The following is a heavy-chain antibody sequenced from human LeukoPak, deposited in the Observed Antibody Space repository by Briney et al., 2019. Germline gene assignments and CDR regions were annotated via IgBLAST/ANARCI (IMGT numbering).Heavy chain of an antibody. CDR1: GGSISNYY. J-gene: IGHJ6*02. CDR3: ARVGGTNYYYYGMDV. V-gene: IGHV4-59*01. Sequence: SETLSLTCTVSGGSISNYYWSWIRQPPGKRLEWIGYIYYSGSTNYNPSLKSRVTISVDTSKNQFSLKLSSVTAADTAVYYCARVGGTNYYYYGMDVWGQGTTVTVSS. CDR2: IYYSGST. D-gene: IGHD1-26*01.